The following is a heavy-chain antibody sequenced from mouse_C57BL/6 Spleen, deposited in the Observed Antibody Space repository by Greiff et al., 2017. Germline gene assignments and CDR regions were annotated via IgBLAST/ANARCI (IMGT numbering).Heavy chain of an antibody. J-gene: IGHJ3*01. CDR2: IDPSDSET. CDR3: ARRMINGGLWFAY. V-gene: IGHV1-52*01. D-gene: IGHD2-3*01. CDR1: GYTFTSYW. Sequence: QVHVKQPGAELVRPGSSVKLSCKASGYTFTSYWMHWVKQRPIQGLEWIGNIDPSDSETHYNQKFKDKATLTVDKSSSTAYMQLSSLTSEDSAVYYCARRMINGGLWFAYWGQGTLVTVSA.